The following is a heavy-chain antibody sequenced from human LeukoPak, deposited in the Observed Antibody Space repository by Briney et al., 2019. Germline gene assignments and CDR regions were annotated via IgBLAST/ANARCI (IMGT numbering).Heavy chain of an antibody. Sequence: SVKVSCKASGDTFSSYAINWVRQAPGQGLEWMGGIIPIFGTANYAQRFQGRVTITADESTSTAYMELSSLRSEDTAVYYCARDHVGPHAFDIWGQGTMVTVPS. J-gene: IGHJ3*02. CDR3: ARDHVGPHAFDI. CDR1: GDTFSSYA. CDR2: IIPIFGTA. D-gene: IGHD1-26*01. V-gene: IGHV1-69*13.